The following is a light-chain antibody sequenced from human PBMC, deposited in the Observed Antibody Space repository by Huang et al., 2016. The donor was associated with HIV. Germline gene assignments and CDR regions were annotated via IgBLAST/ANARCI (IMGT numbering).Light chain of an antibody. CDR1: QDINNF. V-gene: IGKV1-8*01. Sequence: IRMTQSPSSLSASTGDRVTITCRANQDINNFLAWYQQRPGSVPKLIRYDASTWQSGVPSRFSGNGSGTDFTLTIGCLHSEDVATYYCQQYDIHPLTFGPGTRVDIK. CDR3: QQYDIHPLT. CDR2: DAS. J-gene: IGKJ3*01.